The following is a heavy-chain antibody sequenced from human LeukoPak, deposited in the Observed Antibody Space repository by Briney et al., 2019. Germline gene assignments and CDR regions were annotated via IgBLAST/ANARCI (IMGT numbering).Heavy chain of an antibody. J-gene: IGHJ4*02. D-gene: IGHD3-9*01. CDR2: ISAYNGNT. Sequence: ASVKVSCKASGYTFTSYGISWVRQAPGQGLEWMGWISAYNGNTNYAQKLQGRVTMTTDTSTSTAYMELRSLRSGDTAVYYCAREGDILTGYEHSSFDYWGQGTLVTVSS. CDR1: GYTFTSYG. V-gene: IGHV1-18*01. CDR3: AREGDILTGYEHSSFDY.